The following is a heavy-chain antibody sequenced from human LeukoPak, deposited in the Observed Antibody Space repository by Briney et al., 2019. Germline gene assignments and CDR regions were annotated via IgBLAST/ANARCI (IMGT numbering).Heavy chain of an antibody. CDR3: ARDGYTYGSFDY. CDR2: IYYSGST. D-gene: IGHD5-18*01. J-gene: IGHJ4*02. Sequence: KPSETLSLTCSVSGGSISSSSYFWGWIRQPPGKGLEWIGSIYYSGSTYSNPSLKSRVTISVDTYKSQFSLKLTSVTDADTAVYYCARDGYTYGSFDYWGQGTLVTVSS. V-gene: IGHV4-39*01. CDR1: GGSISSSSYF.